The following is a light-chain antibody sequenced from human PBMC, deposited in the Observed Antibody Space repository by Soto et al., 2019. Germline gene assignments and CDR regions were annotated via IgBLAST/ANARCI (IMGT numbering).Light chain of an antibody. CDR1: QSVSSSY. Sequence: EIVLTQSPGTLSLSPGERATLSCRASQSVSSSYLAWYQQKPGQAPRLLMYAVSSRATGIPDRFSGGGSGTDFTLTISRLEPEDFAVYYCQQYGSSPTWTFGQGTKVEIK. CDR2: AVS. V-gene: IGKV3-20*01. J-gene: IGKJ1*01. CDR3: QQYGSSPTWT.